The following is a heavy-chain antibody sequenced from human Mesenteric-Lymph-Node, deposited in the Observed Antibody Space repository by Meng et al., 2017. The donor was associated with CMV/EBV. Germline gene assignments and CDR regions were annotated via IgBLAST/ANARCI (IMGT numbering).Heavy chain of an antibody. J-gene: IGHJ4*02. CDR3: AREVGALDY. CDR1: GFTFDDYT. D-gene: IGHD1-26*01. Sequence: GGSLRLSCAASGFTFDDYTMHWVRQAPGKGLEWVSLISWDGGSTYYADSVKGRFTISRDNSKNTLYLQMNSLRAEDTAVYYCAREVGALDYWGQGTLVTVSS. V-gene: IGHV3-43*01. CDR2: ISWDGGST.